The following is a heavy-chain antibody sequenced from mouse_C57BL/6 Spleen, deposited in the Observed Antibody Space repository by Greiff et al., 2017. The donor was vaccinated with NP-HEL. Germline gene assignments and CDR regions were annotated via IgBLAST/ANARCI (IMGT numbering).Heavy chain of an antibody. Sequence: VQLQQSGAELVRPGASVTLSCKASGYTFTDYEMHWVKQTPVHGLEWIGAIDPETGGTAYNQKFKGKAILTADKSSSRAYMELRSLTSEDSAVYYCTRYYGLLYAMDYWGQGTSVTVSS. D-gene: IGHD1-2*01. V-gene: IGHV1-15*01. J-gene: IGHJ4*01. CDR3: TRYYGLLYAMDY. CDR2: IDPETGGT. CDR1: GYTFTDYE.